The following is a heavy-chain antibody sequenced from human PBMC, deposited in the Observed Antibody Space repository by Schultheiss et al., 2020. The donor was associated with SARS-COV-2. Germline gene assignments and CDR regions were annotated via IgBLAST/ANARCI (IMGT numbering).Heavy chain of an antibody. CDR3: ARRRNHYYMDV. J-gene: IGHJ6*03. CDR1: GGSISSSSYY. CDR2: IYYSGST. D-gene: IGHD1-14*01. Sequence: SETLSLTCTVSGGSISSSSYYWGLIRQPPGKGLEWIGSIYYSGSTYYNPSLKSRVTISVDTSKNQFSLKLSSVTAADTAVYYCARRRNHYYMDVWGKGTTVTVSS. V-gene: IGHV4-39*07.